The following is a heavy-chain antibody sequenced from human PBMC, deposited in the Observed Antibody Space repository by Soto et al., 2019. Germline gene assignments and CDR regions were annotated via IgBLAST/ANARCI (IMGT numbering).Heavy chain of an antibody. CDR1: GFTFSSYW. CDR2: IKQDVSEK. J-gene: IGHJ4*02. V-gene: IGHV3-7*01. D-gene: IGHD3-22*01. Sequence: PGXSLRLSCAASGFTFSSYWISWVRQAPGKGLEWVANIKQDVSEKDYVDSVKGRFTISRDNAKNSLYLQMNSLRVEDTAVYYCARVSSVRYWGKGTLVTVSS. CDR3: ARVSSVRY.